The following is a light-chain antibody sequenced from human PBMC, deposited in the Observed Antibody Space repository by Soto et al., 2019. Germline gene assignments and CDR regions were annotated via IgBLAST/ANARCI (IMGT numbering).Light chain of an antibody. CDR2: RNN. J-gene: IGLJ2*01. Sequence: QSVLTQPPSASGTPGQRVTISCSGSSSNLGSNYVYWYQQLPGTAPKLLIYRNNQRPSGVPDRFSGSKSGTSASLAISGLQSEDEADYYCATWDDSLKVFGGGTKLTVL. CDR1: SSNLGSNY. CDR3: ATWDDSLKV. V-gene: IGLV1-47*01.